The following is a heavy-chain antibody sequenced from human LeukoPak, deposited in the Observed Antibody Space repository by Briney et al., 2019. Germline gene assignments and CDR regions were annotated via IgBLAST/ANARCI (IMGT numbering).Heavy chain of an antibody. V-gene: IGHV4-34*01. CDR2: INHSGST. CDR1: GGSFSGYY. D-gene: IGHD3-10*01. CDR3: AKGGAGYYGSGSKYGMDV. J-gene: IGHJ6*04. Sequence: SETLSLTCAVYGGSFSGYYWSWIRQPPGKGLEWIGEINHSGSTNYNPSLKSRVTISVDTSKNQFSLKLSSVTAADTAVYYCAKGGAGYYGSGSKYGMDVWGKGTTVTVFS.